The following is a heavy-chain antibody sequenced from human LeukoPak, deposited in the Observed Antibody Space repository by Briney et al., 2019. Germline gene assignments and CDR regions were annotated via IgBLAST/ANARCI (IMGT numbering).Heavy chain of an antibody. J-gene: IGHJ6*03. V-gene: IGHV1-69*11. Sequence: SVKVSCKASGGTFSSYAISWVRQAPGQGLEWMGRIIPILGTANYAQKFQGRVTITADESTSTAYMGLSSLRSEDTAVYYCARVPVTIFGVVIYYYYMDVWGKGTTVTVSS. D-gene: IGHD3-3*01. CDR3: ARVPVTIFGVVIYYYYMDV. CDR1: GGTFSSYA. CDR2: IIPILGTA.